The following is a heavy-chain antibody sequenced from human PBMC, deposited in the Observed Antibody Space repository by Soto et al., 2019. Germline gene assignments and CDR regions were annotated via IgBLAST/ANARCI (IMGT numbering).Heavy chain of an antibody. CDR3: ARVPKYYYDSKDAFDI. D-gene: IGHD3-22*01. CDR1: GGSISSSNW. Sequence: PSETLSLTGAVSGGSISSSNWWSWVRQPPGKGLEWIGEIYHSGSTYYNPSLKSRVTISVDTSKNQFSLKLSSVTAADTAVYYCARVPKYYYDSKDAFDIWAQGTMVTVSS. CDR2: IYHSGST. J-gene: IGHJ3*02. V-gene: IGHV4-4*02.